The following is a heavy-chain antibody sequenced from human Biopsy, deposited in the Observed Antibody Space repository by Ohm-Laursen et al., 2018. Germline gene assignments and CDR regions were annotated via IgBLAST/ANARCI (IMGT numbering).Heavy chain of an antibody. CDR1: GYTLTELS. V-gene: IGHV1-24*01. J-gene: IGHJ4*02. CDR3: AADINVWNVNY. Sequence: AASVKVSCKVSGYTLTELSMHWVRQAPGNGLEWMGGFAPENGKTVYAQNFQARVSMTEDTSTDTAYMELRSLRSEDTAVYYCAADINVWNVNYWGQGTQVTVSS. D-gene: IGHD1-1*01. CDR2: FAPENGKT.